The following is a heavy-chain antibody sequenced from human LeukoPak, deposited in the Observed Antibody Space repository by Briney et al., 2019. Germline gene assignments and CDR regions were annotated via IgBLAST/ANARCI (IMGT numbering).Heavy chain of an antibody. Sequence: GGSLRLSCAGPGFTFSSYEMNWVRQAPGKGLQWVSYLSRSGNTIYYADSVKGRFTISRDNAGNSLFLQMNSLSAKDTAVYYCARRLPTYGMDVWGQGTTVTVSS. J-gene: IGHJ6*02. D-gene: IGHD2-21*02. CDR1: GFTFSSYE. V-gene: IGHV3-48*03. CDR3: ARRLPTYGMDV. CDR2: LSRSGNTI.